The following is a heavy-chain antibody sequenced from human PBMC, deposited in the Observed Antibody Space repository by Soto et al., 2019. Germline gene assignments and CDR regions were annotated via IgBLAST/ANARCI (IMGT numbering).Heavy chain of an antibody. CDR3: ATAHYGSGSPVAVVWFDP. Sequence: QVPLVQSGAEVKKPGASMKVSCKASGYTFSSYAMHWVRQAPGQRLEWMGWINAGNGNTKYSQKFQGRVTITRDTSASTAYMELSSLRSEDTAVYYCATAHYGSGSPVAVVWFDPWGQGTLVTVSS. V-gene: IGHV1-3*01. D-gene: IGHD3-10*01. J-gene: IGHJ5*02. CDR2: INAGNGNT. CDR1: GYTFSSYA.